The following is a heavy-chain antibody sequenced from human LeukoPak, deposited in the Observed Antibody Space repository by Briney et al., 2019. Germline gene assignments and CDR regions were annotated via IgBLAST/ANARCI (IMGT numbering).Heavy chain of an antibody. J-gene: IGHJ4*02. Sequence: GGSLRLSCAASGFTFSSYGMHWVRQAPGKGLEWVAVISYDGSNKYYADSVKGRFTISRDNSKNTLYLQMNSLRAEDTAVYYCARVRGSYSFGYMDYWGQGTLVTVSS. D-gene: IGHD1-26*01. CDR3: ARVRGSYSFGYMDY. V-gene: IGHV3-30*03. CDR1: GFTFSSYG. CDR2: ISYDGSNK.